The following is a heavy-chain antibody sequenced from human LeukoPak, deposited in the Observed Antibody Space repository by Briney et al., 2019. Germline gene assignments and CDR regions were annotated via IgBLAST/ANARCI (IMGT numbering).Heavy chain of an antibody. CDR2: IYSTGST. V-gene: IGHV4-4*07. D-gene: IGHD6-13*01. CDR1: GGSISSYY. Sequence: SETLSLTCTVSGGSISSYYWSWIRQPAGKGLEWIGRIYSTGSTNYNPSLKSRVTMSVDTSKNQFSLRLRSVTAADTDVYYCARPIASAGTAGFDFWGQGALVTVSS. J-gene: IGHJ4*02. CDR3: ARPIASAGTAGFDF.